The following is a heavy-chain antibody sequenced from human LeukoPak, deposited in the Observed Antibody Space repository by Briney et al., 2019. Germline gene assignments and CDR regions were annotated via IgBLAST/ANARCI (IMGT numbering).Heavy chain of an antibody. V-gene: IGHV4-4*07. CDR1: GGSISSYY. Sequence: PSETLSLTCTVSGGSISSYYWSWIRQPAGKGLEWIGRIYTSGSTNYNPSLKSRVTMSVDTSKNQFSLKLSSVTAADTAVYYCARVGLSGWPNWFDPWGQGTLVTVSS. CDR3: ARVGLSGWPNWFDP. J-gene: IGHJ5*02. D-gene: IGHD6-19*01. CDR2: IYTSGST.